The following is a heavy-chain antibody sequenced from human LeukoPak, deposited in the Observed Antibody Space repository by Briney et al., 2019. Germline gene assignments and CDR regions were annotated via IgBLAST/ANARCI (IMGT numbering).Heavy chain of an antibody. CDR3: ARDQGYGSGSSYSVLFDP. Sequence: GGSLTLSCAASGFTLSSYSMNWVRHAPGKGREWVSSIISSSSYIFYGDSVKGRFTIQRHHPKHPLYPQINSVSAEDTAEYYCARDQGYGSGSSYSVLFDPWGQGTLVTVSS. J-gene: IGHJ5*02. CDR2: IISSSSYI. D-gene: IGHD3-10*01. V-gene: IGHV3-21*01. CDR1: GFTLSSYS.